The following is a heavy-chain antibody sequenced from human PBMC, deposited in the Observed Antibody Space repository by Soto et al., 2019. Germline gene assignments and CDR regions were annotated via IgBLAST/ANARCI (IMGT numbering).Heavy chain of an antibody. CDR1: GGTFSSYA. CDR3: AGAQGVVVVAANPPHAFDI. V-gene: IGHV1-69*01. J-gene: IGHJ3*02. D-gene: IGHD2-15*01. CDR2: IIPIFGIA. Sequence: QVQLVQSGAEVKKPGSSVKVSCKASGGTFSSYAISWVRQAPGQGLEWMGGIIPIFGIANYAQKFQGRVTITADESTSTAYMERSSLRSEDTAVYYCAGAQGVVVVAANPPHAFDIWGQGTMVTVS.